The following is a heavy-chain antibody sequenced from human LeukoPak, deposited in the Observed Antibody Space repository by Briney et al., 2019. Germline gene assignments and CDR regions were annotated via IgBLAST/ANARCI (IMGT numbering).Heavy chain of an antibody. CDR1: GFTFSRYW. CDR3: ARGPLSGSYGG. Sequence: GGSLRLSCAASGFTFSRYWMHWVRQAPGKGLVWVSRINTDGRTITYADSVKGRFTISRDNAKNTLYLQMNSLRAEDTAVYYCARGPLSGSYGGWGQGTLVTVSS. J-gene: IGHJ4*02. V-gene: IGHV3-74*01. CDR2: INTDGRTI. D-gene: IGHD1-26*01.